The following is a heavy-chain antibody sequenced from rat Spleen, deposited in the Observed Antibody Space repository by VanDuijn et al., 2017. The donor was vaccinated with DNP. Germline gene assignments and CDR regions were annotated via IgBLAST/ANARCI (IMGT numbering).Heavy chain of an antibody. J-gene: IGHJ2*01. Sequence: EVQLVESGGGLVQPGRSLKLSCAASGLTFSNYYMAWVRQAPTKGLEWVASISIGGRNTYYRDSVKGRFTISRDNAKSSLYLQMNSLKSEDTATYYCARHSRTTAITEYFDYWGQGVMVTVSS. D-gene: IGHD1-9*01. V-gene: IGHV5-25*01. CDR3: ARHSRTTAITEYFDY. CDR1: GLTFSNYY. CDR2: ISIGGRNT.